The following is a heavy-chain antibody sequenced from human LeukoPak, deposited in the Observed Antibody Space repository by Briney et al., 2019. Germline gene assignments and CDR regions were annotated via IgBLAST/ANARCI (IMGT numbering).Heavy chain of an antibody. CDR3: ARGKNDFWSGYFDY. Sequence: ETLSLTCTVSDGSMSPYYWSWIRQSPGKGLEWVSVIYSGGSTYYADSVKGRFTISRDNSKNTLYLQMNSLRAEDTAVYYCARGKNDFWSGYFDYWGQGTLVTVSS. V-gene: IGHV3-53*01. J-gene: IGHJ4*02. CDR1: DGSMSPYY. CDR2: IYSGGST. D-gene: IGHD3-3*01.